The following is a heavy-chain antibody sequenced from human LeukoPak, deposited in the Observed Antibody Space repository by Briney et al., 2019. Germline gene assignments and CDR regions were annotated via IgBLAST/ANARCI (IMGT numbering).Heavy chain of an antibody. CDR1: GGSISSGGYY. CDR2: IYYSGST. J-gene: IGHJ6*03. V-gene: IGHV4-31*03. CDR3: ARTAYYYYYMDV. Sequence: SETLSLTCTVSGGSISSGGYYWSWIRQHPGKGLEWIGYIYYSGSTYYNPSLKSRVTISVDTPKNQFSLKLSSVTAADTAVYYCARTAYYYYYMDVWGKGTTVTVSS.